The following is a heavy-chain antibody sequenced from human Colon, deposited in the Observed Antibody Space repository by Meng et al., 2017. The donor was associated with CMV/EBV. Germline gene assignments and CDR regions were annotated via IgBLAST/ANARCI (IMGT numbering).Heavy chain of an antibody. V-gene: IGHV4-61*01. CDR3: ARDHYDVNYFDY. Sequence: GSLRLSCSVSGGSVSSDRFYWSWIRQPPGGGREWIGYIYYNGSPKYNSSLKRRVTISLDTSKNQFSLEMTSVTAADTAMYYCARDHYDVNYFDYWGQGTLVTVSS. J-gene: IGHJ4*02. D-gene: IGHD3-16*01. CDR2: IYYNGSP. CDR1: GGSVSSDRFY.